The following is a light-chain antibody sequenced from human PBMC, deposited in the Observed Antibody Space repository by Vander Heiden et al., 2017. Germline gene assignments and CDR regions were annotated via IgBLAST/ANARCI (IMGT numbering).Light chain of an antibody. V-gene: IGKV1-39*01. J-gene: IGKJ2*01. Sequence: DSQMTQSPSSLSAFVDRVTITCRASQSISSYLNWYQQKPGKAPKLLIYAASSLQSGVPSMFSGSGSGTDFTLTISSLQPVDFATYYCQQSYRTLPTTFGQGTKLEIK. CDR2: AAS. CDR1: QSISSY. CDR3: QQSYRTLPTT.